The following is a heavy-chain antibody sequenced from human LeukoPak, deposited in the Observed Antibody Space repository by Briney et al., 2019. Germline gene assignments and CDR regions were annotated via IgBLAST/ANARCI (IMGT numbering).Heavy chain of an antibody. CDR2: IIPIFGTT. CDR3: AGGNTSSYYYMDV. CDR1: GGTFSSYA. V-gene: IGHV1-69*05. Sequence: SVKVSCKASGGTFSSYAISWVRQAPGQGLEWMGGIIPIFGTTNYAQKFQGRVTITTDESTSTAYMKLSSLRSADTAVYYCAGGNTSSYYYMDVWGKGTTVTVSS. J-gene: IGHJ6*03. D-gene: IGHD2-2*02.